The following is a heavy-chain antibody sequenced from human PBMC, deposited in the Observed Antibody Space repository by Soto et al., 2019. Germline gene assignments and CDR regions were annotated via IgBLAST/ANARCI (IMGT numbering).Heavy chain of an antibody. V-gene: IGHV3-33*01. J-gene: IGHJ6*03. CDR3: ARGKKHYYGSGSDFPSYYYYYMDV. CDR1: GFTFSSYG. D-gene: IGHD3-10*01. Sequence: QVQLVESGGGVVQPGRSLRLSCAASGFTFSSYGMHWVRQAPGKGLEWVAVIWYDGSNKYYADSVKGRFTISRDNSKNTLYLQMNSLRAEDTAVYYCARGKKHYYGSGSDFPSYYYYYMDVWGKGTTVTVSS. CDR2: IWYDGSNK.